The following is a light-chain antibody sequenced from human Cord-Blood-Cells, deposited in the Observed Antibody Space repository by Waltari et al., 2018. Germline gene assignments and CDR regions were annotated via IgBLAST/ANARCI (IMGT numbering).Light chain of an antibody. CDR2: DVS. V-gene: IGLV2-14*01. J-gene: IGLJ3*02. CDR1: SSAVGGYNY. CDR3: SSYTSSSTWV. Sequence: QSALTQPASVSGSPGQSIPIPSPGTSSAVGGYNYVPWYQQHPGKAPKLMIYDVSKRPSGVSNRFSGSKSGNTASLTISGLQAEDEADYYCSSYTSSSTWVFGGGTKLTVL.